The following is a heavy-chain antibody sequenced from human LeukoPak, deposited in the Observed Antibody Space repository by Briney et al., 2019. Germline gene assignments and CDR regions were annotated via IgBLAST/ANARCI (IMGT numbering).Heavy chain of an antibody. CDR1: GYSFSNYW. Sequence: GESLRISCRGSGYSFSNYWIGWVRQMPGKGLEWMGIIYPVDSDTRYSPSFQGQVTISADKSISTAYLQWSSLKASDTAMYYCARRTTTWAFDIWGQGTMVTVSS. V-gene: IGHV5-51*01. D-gene: IGHD2/OR15-2a*01. CDR2: IYPVDSDT. CDR3: ARRTTTWAFDI. J-gene: IGHJ3*02.